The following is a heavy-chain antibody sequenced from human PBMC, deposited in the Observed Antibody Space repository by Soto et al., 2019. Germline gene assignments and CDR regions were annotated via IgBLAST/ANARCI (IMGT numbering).Heavy chain of an antibody. J-gene: IGHJ6*02. Sequence: QVPLVESGGGVVQPGRSLRLSCAASGFTFSSYGMHWVRQAPGKGLEWVAVISYDGSNKYYADSVKGRFTISRDNSKNTLYLQMNSLRAEDTAVYYCAKSMVTYYYYYGMDVWGQGTTVTVSS. CDR1: GFTFSSYG. CDR3: AKSMVTYYYYYGMDV. D-gene: IGHD2-8*01. V-gene: IGHV3-30*18. CDR2: ISYDGSNK.